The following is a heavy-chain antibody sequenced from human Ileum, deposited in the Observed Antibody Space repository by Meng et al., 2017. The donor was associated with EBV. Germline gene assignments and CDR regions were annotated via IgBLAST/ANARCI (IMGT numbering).Heavy chain of an antibody. V-gene: IGHV4-30-4*01. CDR3: ARGQKGYFDL. J-gene: IGHJ2*01. CDR1: GGSISRSNNY. CDR2: IDNSGST. Sequence: VQLQESRPGLVTPSPTLSLTCTVSGGSISRSNNYWSWIRQPPGKGLEWSGHIDNSGSTYYNPSLKSRITISVDTSKNQFSLKLSSVTAADTAVYYCARGQKGYFDLWGRGTLVTVSS.